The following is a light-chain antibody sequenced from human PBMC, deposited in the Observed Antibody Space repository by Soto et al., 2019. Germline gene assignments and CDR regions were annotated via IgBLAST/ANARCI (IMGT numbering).Light chain of an antibody. J-gene: IGKJ4*01. V-gene: IGKV1-39*01. CDR1: QSISSY. CDR3: QQSYSTPLT. Sequence: DIQMTQSPSSLSASVGDRVTITCRASQSISSYLNWYQQKPGRAPDLLIYAASSLQSGVPSRFSGSRSGTDFHLTISSLQPEDFATYYCQQSYSTPLTFGGGNKGEIK. CDR2: AAS.